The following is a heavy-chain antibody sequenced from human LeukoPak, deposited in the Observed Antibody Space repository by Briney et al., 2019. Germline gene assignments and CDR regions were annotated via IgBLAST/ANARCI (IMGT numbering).Heavy chain of an antibody. D-gene: IGHD1-26*01. CDR1: GGSISSYY. CDR2: IYYSGST. J-gene: IGHJ5*02. V-gene: IGHV4-59*01. CDR3: AREYRKIEP. Sequence: SETLSLTCSVSGGSISSYYWSWIRQPPGKGLEWIGYIYYSGSTNYNPSLKSRATISVDTSKNQFSLKLSSVTAADTAVYYCAREYRKIEPWGQGTLVTVSS.